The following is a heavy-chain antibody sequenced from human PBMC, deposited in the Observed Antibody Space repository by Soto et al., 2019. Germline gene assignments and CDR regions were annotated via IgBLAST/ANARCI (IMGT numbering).Heavy chain of an antibody. Sequence: PWGSLRLSCAASGFTFSSYGMHWVRQAPGKGLEWVAVIWYDGSNKYYADSVKGRFTISRDNSKNTLYLQMNSLRAEDTAVYYCARENCGGDRYLRHDYYYYYGMDVWGQGTTVTVSS. V-gene: IGHV3-33*01. CDR2: IWYDGSNK. J-gene: IGHJ6*02. CDR1: GFTFSSYG. CDR3: ARENCGGDRYLRHDYYYYYGMDV. D-gene: IGHD2-21*02.